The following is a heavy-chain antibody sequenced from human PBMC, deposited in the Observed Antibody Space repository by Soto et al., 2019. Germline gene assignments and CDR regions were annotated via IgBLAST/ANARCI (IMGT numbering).Heavy chain of an antibody. D-gene: IGHD2-15*01. J-gene: IGHJ6*04. Sequence: EVQLVESGGGLVQPGGSLRLSCAASGFTVSSNYMSWVRQAPGKGLEWVSLIHSGGTTYYADSVKGRFTISRDTSENTLHLQMDSQRVEDTAVYYCARDDVLCDGGRCYGIAFDVWGKGTTVTVSS. CDR1: GFTVSSNY. CDR3: ARDDVLCDGGRCYGIAFDV. V-gene: IGHV3-66*01. CDR2: IHSGGTT.